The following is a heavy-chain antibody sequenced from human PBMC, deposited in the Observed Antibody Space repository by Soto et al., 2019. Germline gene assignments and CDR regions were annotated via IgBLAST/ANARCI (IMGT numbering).Heavy chain of an antibody. V-gene: IGHV3-30*18. D-gene: IGHD3-3*01. CDR1: GFTFSSYG. CDR3: AKSPRLLRFVFDY. CDR2: ISYDGSNK. J-gene: IGHJ4*02. Sequence: QVQLVESGGGVVQPGRSLRLSCAASGFTFSSYGMHWVRQAPGKGLEWVAVISYDGSNKYYADSVKGRFTISRDNSKNTLYLQMTSLRAEDTAGYYCAKSPRLLRFVFDYWGQGTLVTVSS.